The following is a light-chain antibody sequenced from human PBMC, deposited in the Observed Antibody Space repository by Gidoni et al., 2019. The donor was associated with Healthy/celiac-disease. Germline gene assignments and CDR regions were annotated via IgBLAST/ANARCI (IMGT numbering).Light chain of an antibody. CDR3: QQRSNWPPSWT. V-gene: IGKV3-11*01. Sequence: EIVLTQSPATLSLSPGESATLSCRASQSVSSSLAWYQQKPGQAPRLLIYDASNRATGIPARFSGSGSGTDFTLTISSLGPEDFAVYYCQQRSNWPPSWTFGQGTKVEIK. J-gene: IGKJ1*01. CDR1: QSVSSS. CDR2: DAS.